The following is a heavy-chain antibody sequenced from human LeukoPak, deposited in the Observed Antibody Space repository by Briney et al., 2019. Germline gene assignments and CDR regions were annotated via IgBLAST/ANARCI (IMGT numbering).Heavy chain of an antibody. CDR1: GGSISSGGYC. CDR3: ARERNDYGGHFDY. D-gene: IGHD4-23*01. J-gene: IGHJ4*02. V-gene: IGHV4-31*03. Sequence: SQTLSLTCTVSGGSISSGGYCWSWIRQHPGTGLEWIGYIYYSGSTYYNPSLKSRVTISVDTSKNQFSLKLSSVTAADTAVYYCARERNDYGGHFDYWGQGTLVTVSS. CDR2: IYYSGST.